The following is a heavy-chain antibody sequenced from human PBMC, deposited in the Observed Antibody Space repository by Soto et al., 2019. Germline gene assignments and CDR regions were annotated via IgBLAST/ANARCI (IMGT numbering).Heavy chain of an antibody. Sequence: ASVKVSCKASGYTFTSYGISWVRQAPGQGPEWMGWMNPNSGNTGYAQKFQGRVTMTRNTSISTAYMELSSLRSEDTAVYYCARYYYDSSNRYYYYYGMDVWGQGTTVTVSS. J-gene: IGHJ6*02. CDR3: ARYYYDSSNRYYYYYGMDV. CDR1: GYTFTSYG. D-gene: IGHD3-22*01. V-gene: IGHV1-8*02. CDR2: MNPNSGNT.